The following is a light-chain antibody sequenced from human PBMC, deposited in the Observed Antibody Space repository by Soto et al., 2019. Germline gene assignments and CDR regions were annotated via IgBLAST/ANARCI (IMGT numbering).Light chain of an antibody. CDR2: KAS. J-gene: IGKJ1*01. CDR1: QNIGTS. CDR3: QQYKTYWT. Sequence: DIQMTQSPSTLSASVGDRVTITCRASQNIGTSLAWYQQTPGKAPKLLIYKASSLESEVPSRFSGTGSETEFTLTISSLQPDDFATYYCQQYKTYWTFGQGTKVDNK. V-gene: IGKV1-5*03.